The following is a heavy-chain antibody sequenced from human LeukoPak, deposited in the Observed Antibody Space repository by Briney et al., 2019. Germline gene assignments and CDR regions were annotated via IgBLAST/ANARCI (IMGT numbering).Heavy chain of an antibody. V-gene: IGHV3-48*04. CDR1: GFTFSNYA. J-gene: IGHJ4*02. D-gene: IGHD6-13*01. CDR2: ISSAGRTV. CDR3: ASYPWSSSWYIAH. Sequence: TGGSLRLSCLASGFTFSNYAMSWVRQAPGKGLEWISHISSAGRTVYYADSVKDRFTISRDNAKSSLYLQMNNLRVEDTAVYYCASYPWSSSWYIAHWGQGTLVTVSS.